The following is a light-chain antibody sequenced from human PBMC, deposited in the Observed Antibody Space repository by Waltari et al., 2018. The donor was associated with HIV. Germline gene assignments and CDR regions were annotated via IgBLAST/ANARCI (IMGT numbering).Light chain of an antibody. V-gene: IGLV2-14*01. CDR2: EVS. J-gene: IGLJ2*01. CDR1: TSDIGAYNY. CDR3: STYTGRGTDTVL. Sequence: QSALTQPASVSGSPGQSIAISCTGSTSDIGAYNYVSWFQQHPGKAPKLIIFEVSNRPSGVSNRLSGSKSGNTASLTISGLQAEDEADYYCSTYTGRGTDTVLFAGGTKLTVL.